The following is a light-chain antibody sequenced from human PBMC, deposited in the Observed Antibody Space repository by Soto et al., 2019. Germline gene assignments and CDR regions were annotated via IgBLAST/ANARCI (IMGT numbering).Light chain of an antibody. Sequence: QSALTQPASVSGSPGQSITISCTGTSSDVGGYKYVSWYQQHSGKAPKLMIYDVSNRPSGVSNRFSGSKSGNTAFLTISGLQAEDEADYYCSSYTSSKSVIFGGGTKVTVL. CDR3: SSYTSSKSVI. J-gene: IGLJ2*01. CDR2: DVS. CDR1: SSDVGGYKY. V-gene: IGLV2-14*01.